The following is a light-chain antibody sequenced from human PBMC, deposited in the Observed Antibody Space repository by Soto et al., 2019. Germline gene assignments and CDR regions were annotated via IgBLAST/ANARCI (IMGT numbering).Light chain of an antibody. CDR3: QQYDNLPLT. V-gene: IGKV1-33*01. CDR2: DAS. Sequence: IQFPHCQSSLAASLWDRGPSTSRASQGISSYLAWYQQKPGKAPKYLIYDASNLETGVPSRFSGSGSGTDFTFTISSLQPEDIATYYCQQYDNLPLTFGGGTKVDIK. J-gene: IGKJ4*01. CDR1: QGISSY.